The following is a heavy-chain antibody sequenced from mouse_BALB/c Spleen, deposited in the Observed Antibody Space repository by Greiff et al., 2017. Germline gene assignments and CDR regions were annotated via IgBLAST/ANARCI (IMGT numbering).Heavy chain of an antibody. V-gene: IGHV2-6-6*01. D-gene: IGHD4-1*01. CDR3: AKPKLGYYFDY. Sequence: QVQLQQSGPGLVAPSQSLSITCTVSGFSLTNSGVHWVRQSPGKGLEWLGVIWGDGSTNYNSAFKSRLSISKDNSKSQVFLKMNSLQTDDTARYYCAKPKLGYYFDYWGQGTTLTVSS. CDR1: GFSLTNSG. J-gene: IGHJ2*01. CDR2: IWGDGST.